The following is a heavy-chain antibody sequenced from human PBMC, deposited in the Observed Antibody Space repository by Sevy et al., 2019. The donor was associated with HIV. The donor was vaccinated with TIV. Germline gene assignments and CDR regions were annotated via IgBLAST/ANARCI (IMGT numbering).Heavy chain of an antibody. CDR1: GGTFSSYA. CDR3: ASAIVGSGSYYNNPLYYFDY. J-gene: IGHJ4*02. V-gene: IGHV1-69*13. D-gene: IGHD3-10*01. Sequence: SVKVSCKASGGTFSSYAISWVRQAPGQGLEWMGGIIPIFGTANYAQKFQGRVTITADESTSTAYMELSSLGYEDPAVYYCASAIVGSGSYYNNPLYYFDYWGQGTLVTVSS. CDR2: IIPIFGTA.